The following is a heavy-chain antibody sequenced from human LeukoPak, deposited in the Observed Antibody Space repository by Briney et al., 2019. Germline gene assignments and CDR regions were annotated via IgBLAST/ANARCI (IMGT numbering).Heavy chain of an antibody. CDR1: GGSIGSGTYY. J-gene: IGHJ3*02. V-gene: IGHV4-61*02. D-gene: IGHD4-23*01. CDR3: ARVPVVTPHPHAFDI. CDR2: IYSSGST. Sequence: SETLSLTCTVSGGSIGSGTYYWSWIRQPAGKGLEWIGRIYSSGSTNYNPSLKSRATISEDTSKNQFSLKLSSVTAVDTAVYYCARVPVVTPHPHAFDIWGQGTMVTVSS.